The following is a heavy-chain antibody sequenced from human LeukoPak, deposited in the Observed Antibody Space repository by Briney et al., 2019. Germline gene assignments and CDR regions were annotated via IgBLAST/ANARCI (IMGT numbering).Heavy chain of an antibody. Sequence: PGGSLRLSCAASGFTFSSYGMHWVRQAPGKGLEWVAFIRYDGSNKYYADSVKGRFTISRDNPKNTLYLQMNSLRAEDTAVYYCARDVGFDPYYYYYMDVWGKGTTVTVSS. CDR1: GFTFSSYG. CDR3: ARDVGFDPYYYYYMDV. J-gene: IGHJ6*03. D-gene: IGHD3-10*01. V-gene: IGHV3-30*02. CDR2: IRYDGSNK.